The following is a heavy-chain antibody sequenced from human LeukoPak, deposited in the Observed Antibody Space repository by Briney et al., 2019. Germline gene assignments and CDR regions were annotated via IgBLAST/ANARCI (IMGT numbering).Heavy chain of an antibody. D-gene: IGHD1-26*01. CDR1: GFTFDDYA. Sequence: PDRSLRLSCAASGFTFDDYAMHWVRQAPGKGLEWVSGISWNSGSIGYADSVKGRFTISRDNSKNSLYLQMNSLRTEDTALYYCAKGLPEVGAPSFDYWGQGTLVTVSS. V-gene: IGHV3-9*01. J-gene: IGHJ4*02. CDR2: ISWNSGSI. CDR3: AKGLPEVGAPSFDY.